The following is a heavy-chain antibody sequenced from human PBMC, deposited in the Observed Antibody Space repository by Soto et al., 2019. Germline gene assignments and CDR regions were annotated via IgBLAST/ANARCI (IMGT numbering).Heavy chain of an antibody. CDR3: ARVYYDILTGYGIDY. CDR2: ISSSSSTI. CDR1: GFTFSSYS. Sequence: GGSLRLSCAASGFTFSSYSMNWVRQAPGKGLEWVSYISSSSSTIYYADSVKGRFTISRDNAKNSLYLQMNSLRAEDTAVYYCARVYYDILTGYGIDYWGQGTLVTVSS. V-gene: IGHV3-48*01. J-gene: IGHJ4*02. D-gene: IGHD3-9*01.